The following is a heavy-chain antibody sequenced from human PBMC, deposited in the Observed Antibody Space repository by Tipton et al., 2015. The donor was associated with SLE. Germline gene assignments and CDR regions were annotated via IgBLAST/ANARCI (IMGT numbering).Heavy chain of an antibody. J-gene: IGHJ4*02. CDR2: ISWDGRIT. D-gene: IGHD3-22*01. CDR3: AKESLDSSGYFFDS. V-gene: IGHV3-43*01. CDR1: GFTFDDYT. Sequence: SLRLSCAASGFTFDDYTMHWVRQVPGKGLQWVSLISWDGRITYYGDSLKGRFTISRDNDKNSLYLQMNSLTTEDTAFYYCAKESLDSSGYFFDSWGQGAQVIVSS.